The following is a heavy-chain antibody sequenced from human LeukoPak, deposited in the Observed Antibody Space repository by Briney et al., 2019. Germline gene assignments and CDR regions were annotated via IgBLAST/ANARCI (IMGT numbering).Heavy chain of an antibody. D-gene: IGHD3-10*01. J-gene: IGHJ6*03. CDR3: ARGRGRTSYGSGSYYNSPSPYMDV. V-gene: IGHV4-34*01. CDR2: INHSGST. CDR1: GGSFSGYY. Sequence: SETLSLTCAVYGGSFSGYYWSWIRKPPGKGLKWIGEINHSGSTNYNPSLKSRVTISVDTSKNQFSLKLSSVTAADTAVYYCARGRGRTSYGSGSYYNSPSPYMDVWGKGTTVTVSS.